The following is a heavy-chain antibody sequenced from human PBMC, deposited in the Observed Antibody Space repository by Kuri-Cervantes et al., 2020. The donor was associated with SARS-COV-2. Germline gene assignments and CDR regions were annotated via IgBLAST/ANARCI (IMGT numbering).Heavy chain of an antibody. D-gene: IGHD5-18*01. CDR2: ISWNSGSI. V-gene: IGHV3-9*01. J-gene: IGHJ4*02. Sequence: SLKISCAASGFTFDDYAMHWVRQAPGKGLEWVSGISWNSGSIGYADSVKGRFTISRDNAKNSLYLQMNSLRAEDTAVYYCARGQLWFDYWGQGTLVTVSS. CDR1: GFTFDDYA. CDR3: ARGQLWFDY.